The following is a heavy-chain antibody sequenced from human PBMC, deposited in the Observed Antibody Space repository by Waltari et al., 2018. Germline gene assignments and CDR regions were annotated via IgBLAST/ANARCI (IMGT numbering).Heavy chain of an antibody. CDR2: IRSKGYGGTK. J-gene: IGHJ6*03. CDR3: TRGRGYSSGWYGTYYYYYDMDV. Sequence: EVQLVESGGGLVQPGRSLRLSCTASGFTFGDYAMSWVSQAPGKGLEGVGFIRSKGYGGTKEYAASVKGRFTISRDDSKSIAYLQMNSLKTEDTAVYYCTRGRGYSSGWYGTYYYYYDMDVWGKGTTVTVSS. V-gene: IGHV3-49*04. D-gene: IGHD6-19*01. CDR1: GFTFGDYA.